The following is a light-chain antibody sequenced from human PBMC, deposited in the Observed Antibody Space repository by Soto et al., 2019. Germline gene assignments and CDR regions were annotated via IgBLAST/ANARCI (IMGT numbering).Light chain of an antibody. J-gene: IGLJ2*01. CDR3: CSYVGSSTFYVV. V-gene: IGLV2-23*02. CDR1: SSDVGSYNL. CDR2: EVS. Sequence: QSVLTQPASVSGSPGQSITISCTGTSSDVGSYNLVSWYQQHSGKAPKLIIYEVSKRPSGVSNRFSGSKSGNTASLTISGLQAEDEADYYCCSYVGSSTFYVVFGGGTKLTVL.